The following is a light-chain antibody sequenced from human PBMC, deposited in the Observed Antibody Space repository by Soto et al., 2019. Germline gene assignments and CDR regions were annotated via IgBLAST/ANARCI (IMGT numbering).Light chain of an antibody. CDR3: QGTYLTTRT. Sequence: DIQMTQSPSSLSASVGDRVTITCRARQSISNYLKWYQQKPGKAPNLLIYAASSLQSGVPSRFSGSGSGTGFTLTISGLQPEDCETYYCQGTYLTTRTFGQGTKVEIK. V-gene: IGKV1-39*01. CDR1: QSISNY. CDR2: AAS. J-gene: IGKJ1*01.